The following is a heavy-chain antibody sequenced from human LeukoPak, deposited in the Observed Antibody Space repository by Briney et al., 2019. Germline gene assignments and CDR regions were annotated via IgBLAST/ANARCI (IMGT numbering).Heavy chain of an antibody. CDR1: GFTVSSNF. CDR2: ISNSGANA. Sequence: PGGSLRLSCAASGFTVSSNFMAWVRQAPGKGLEWVSTISNSGANAYYADSVKGRFSISRDNSKNTLYLQMNSLRAEDTAVYYCAKDISPSRVAAQSDYWGQGTLVAVSS. D-gene: IGHD2-15*01. J-gene: IGHJ4*02. V-gene: IGHV3-23*01. CDR3: AKDISPSRVAAQSDY.